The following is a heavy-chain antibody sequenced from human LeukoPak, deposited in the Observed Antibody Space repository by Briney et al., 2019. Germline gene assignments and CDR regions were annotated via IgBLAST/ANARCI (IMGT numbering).Heavy chain of an antibody. CDR2: INYSGSS. CDR1: GDSISSVY. J-gene: IGHJ4*02. CDR3: ARLDCISDTGYNY. D-gene: IGHD2-21*01. Sequence: PSETLSLTCIVSGDSISSVYWSWIRQSPGKGLEWIGYINYSGSSEYKHSLKSRVTISVDRSKNQVSLRMRSVTAADTAVYYCARLDCISDTGYNYWALGALVTVSS. V-gene: IGHV4-59*08.